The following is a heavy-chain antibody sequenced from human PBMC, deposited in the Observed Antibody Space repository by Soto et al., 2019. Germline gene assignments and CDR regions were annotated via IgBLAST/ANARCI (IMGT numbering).Heavy chain of an antibody. CDR2: IDPSDSYT. J-gene: IGHJ6*02. Sequence: GESLKISCKGSGYSFTSYWISWVRQMPGKGLEWMGRIDPSDSYTNYSPSFQGHVTISADKSISTAYLQWSSLKASDTAMYYCARDNYRIAAAGYYYYYGMDVWGQGTTVTVSS. CDR1: GYSFTSYW. CDR3: ARDNYRIAAAGYYYYYGMDV. D-gene: IGHD6-13*01. V-gene: IGHV5-10-1*01.